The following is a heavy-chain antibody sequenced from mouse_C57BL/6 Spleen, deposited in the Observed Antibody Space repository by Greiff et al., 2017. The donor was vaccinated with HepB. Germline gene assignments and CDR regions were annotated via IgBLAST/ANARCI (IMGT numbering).Heavy chain of an antibody. Sequence: VQLQQPGTELVKPGASVKLSCKASGYTFTSYWMHWVKQRPGQGLEWIGNINPSNGGTNYNEKFKSKATMTVDKSSSTAYMQLSSLTSEDSAVFYCARSLWLRHGYYAMDYGGQGTSVTVSS. CDR1: GYTFTSYW. V-gene: IGHV1-53*01. CDR3: ARSLWLRHGYYAMDY. D-gene: IGHD2-2*01. J-gene: IGHJ4*01. CDR2: INPSNGGT.